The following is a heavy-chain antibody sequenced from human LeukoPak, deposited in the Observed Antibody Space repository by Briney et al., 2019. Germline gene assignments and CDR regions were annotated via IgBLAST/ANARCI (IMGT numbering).Heavy chain of an antibody. V-gene: IGHV3-21*06. CDR2: ISSSSSYI. CDR1: GFTFSSYS. Sequence: GGSLRLSCAASGFTFSSYSMNWVRQAPGKGLEWVSSISSSSSYIYYADSVKGRFTISRDNAENSVSLQMSSLRGEDTAVYYCARESRGYNILTGYYTQLDYWGQGTRVTVSS. D-gene: IGHD3-9*01. J-gene: IGHJ4*02. CDR3: ARESRGYNILTGYYTQLDY.